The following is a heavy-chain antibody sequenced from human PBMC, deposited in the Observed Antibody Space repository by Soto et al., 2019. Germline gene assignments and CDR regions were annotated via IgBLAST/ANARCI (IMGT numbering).Heavy chain of an antibody. Sequence: GGSLRLSCAASGLTFYSYAMSWVRQAPGKGLEWVSAISGSGGSTYYADSVKGRFTISRDNSKNTLYLQMNSLRAEDTAVYYCAKSSLRFLEWLLPSVSDFDYWGQGTLVTVSS. CDR1: GLTFYSYA. V-gene: IGHV3-23*01. J-gene: IGHJ4*02. D-gene: IGHD3-3*01. CDR2: ISGSGGST. CDR3: AKSSLRFLEWLLPSVSDFDY.